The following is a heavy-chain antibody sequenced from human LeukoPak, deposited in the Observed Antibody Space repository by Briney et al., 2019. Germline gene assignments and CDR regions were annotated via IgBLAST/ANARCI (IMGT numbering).Heavy chain of an antibody. J-gene: IGHJ6*03. CDR2: IYYSGST. D-gene: IGHD1-20*01. CDR3: ARLTEWRGYYYYYMDV. Sequence: SETLSLTCTVSGGFISSYYWSWIRQPPARGLEWIGYIYYSGSTNYNPSLKSRVTISVDTSKNQFSLKLSSVTAADTAVYYCARLTEWRGYYYYYMDVWGKGTTVTVSS. V-gene: IGHV4-59*01. CDR1: GGFISSYY.